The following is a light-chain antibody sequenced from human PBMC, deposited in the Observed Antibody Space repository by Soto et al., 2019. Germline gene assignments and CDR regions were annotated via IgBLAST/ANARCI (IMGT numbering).Light chain of an antibody. CDR3: LLSYSGASYV. CDR2: DTS. V-gene: IGLV7-46*01. J-gene: IGLJ1*01. CDR1: TGPVTSGHY. Sequence: QAVVTQEPSLTVSPGGTVTLTCGSSTGPVTSGHYPYWSQQKPGQAPRTLIYDTSNKHSWTPARFSGSLLGGKAALTLSGAQPEDEAEYYCLLSYSGASYVFGTGTKVTVL.